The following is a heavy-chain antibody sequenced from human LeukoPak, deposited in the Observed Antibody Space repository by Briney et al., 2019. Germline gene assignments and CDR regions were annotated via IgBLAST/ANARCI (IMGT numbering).Heavy chain of an antibody. CDR2: IVIGSGNT. Sequence: ASVKGSCKASGFTFSTSAVQWVRQARGQRLEWIGWIVIGSGNTNYAQKFQERVTITRDTSTSTTYMELRSLKSEDTAMYYCTALPAGGFRGASWGQGDLVTVSS. V-gene: IGHV1-58*01. J-gene: IGHJ5*02. D-gene: IGHD5-12*01. CDR3: TALPAGGFRGAS. CDR1: GFTFSTSA.